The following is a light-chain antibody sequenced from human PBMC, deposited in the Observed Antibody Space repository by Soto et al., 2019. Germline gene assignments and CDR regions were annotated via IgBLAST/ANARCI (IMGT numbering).Light chain of an antibody. J-gene: IGKJ2*01. V-gene: IGKV3-20*01. CDR1: QSINSRY. Sequence: EIVLTQSPGTLSLSPGKRATLSCRTSQSINSRYLAWYQQKPGQAPRLLIYGAFTRATGIPDRFSDSGSGTDFTLTISRLEPEDFAVYYCQQYGNSPHTFDQGTKLEIK. CDR2: GAF. CDR3: QQYGNSPHT.